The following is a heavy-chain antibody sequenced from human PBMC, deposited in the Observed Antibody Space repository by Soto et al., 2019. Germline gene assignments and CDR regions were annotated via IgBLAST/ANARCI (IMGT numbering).Heavy chain of an antibody. CDR3: ARASSSSSAADY. Sequence: QVQLQESGPGLVKPSQTLSLTCSVSGESISSGGYYWSWIRHHPGKGLEWIGYIYDSERAYYNPSRKSRVTISMDTSKNHFAMTLSSVTAADTAVYYCARASSSSSAADYWGQGTLATVSS. V-gene: IGHV4-31*03. CDR2: IYDSERA. CDR1: GESISSGGYY. J-gene: IGHJ4*02. D-gene: IGHD6-6*01.